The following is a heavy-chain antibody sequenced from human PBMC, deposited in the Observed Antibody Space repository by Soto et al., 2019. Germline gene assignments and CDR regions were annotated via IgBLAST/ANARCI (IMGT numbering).Heavy chain of an antibody. D-gene: IGHD3-16*01. CDR3: AQITPFDFKGYYFDY. CDR2: INTYNGNT. Sequence: ASVKVSCKASGYTFNNYGISWVRQAPGQGFEWMGWINTYNGNTNYQQKFQDRVTLTADTPTSTAYMQLRSLRSDDTATYYCAQITPFDFKGYYFDYWGPGILVTVSS. V-gene: IGHV1-18*01. CDR1: GYTFNNYG. J-gene: IGHJ4*02.